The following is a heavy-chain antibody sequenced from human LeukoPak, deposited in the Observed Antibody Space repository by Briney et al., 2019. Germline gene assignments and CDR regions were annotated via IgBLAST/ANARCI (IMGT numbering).Heavy chain of an antibody. CDR2: IWYDGSRK. J-gene: IGHJ5*02. CDR3: AKDVGKNSGVKDPGWFDL. V-gene: IGHV3-30*02. D-gene: IGHD5-12*01. CDR1: GFIFSSFG. Sequence: GGPQRLPCAPCGFIFSSFGMLGVPEAPDRAVVGVAFIWYDGSRKYYTDSVKGRFTISRDKSKNTLYLQMNNLRAEDTAVYYCAKDVGKNSGVKDPGWFDLWGERTVVSVSS.